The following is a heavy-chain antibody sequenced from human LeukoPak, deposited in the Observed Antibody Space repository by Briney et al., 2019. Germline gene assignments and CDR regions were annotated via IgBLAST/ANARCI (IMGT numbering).Heavy chain of an antibody. CDR2: ISSISSTI. V-gene: IGHV3-48*01. CDR3: ARLCSSTSCYGEGAFDY. J-gene: IGHJ4*02. D-gene: IGHD2-2*01. Sequence: GGALRLSSAASGFTFRSYSMNSVRQAPGTGLEWVSYISSISSTIYYAESVKGRFTISRDNAKNSLYLQMNSLRAEDTAVYYCARLCSSTSCYGEGAFDYWGQGTLVTVSS. CDR1: GFTFRSYS.